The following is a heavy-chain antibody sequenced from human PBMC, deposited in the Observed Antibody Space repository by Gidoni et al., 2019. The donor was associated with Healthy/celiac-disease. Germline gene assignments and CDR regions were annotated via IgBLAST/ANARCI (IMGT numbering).Heavy chain of an antibody. CDR2: IKSKTDGGTT. Sequence: EVQLVESGGGWVKPGGSLRRSCAACGFTCSNAGMSWGRQAPGKGLELGGRIKSKTDGGTTDYAAPVKGRFTISRDDSKNTLYLQMNSLKTEDTAVYYCTTDSDSSSWYEQWIYFDYWGQGTLVTVSS. V-gene: IGHV3-15*01. CDR1: GFTCSNAG. J-gene: IGHJ4*02. CDR3: TTDSDSSSWYEQWIYFDY. D-gene: IGHD6-13*01.